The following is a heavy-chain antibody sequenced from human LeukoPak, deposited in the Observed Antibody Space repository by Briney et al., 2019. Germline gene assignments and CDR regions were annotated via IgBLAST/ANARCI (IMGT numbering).Heavy chain of an antibody. Sequence: GGSLRLSCTAPGFTFSSYAMYWVRQAPGKGLEWVSGIFGSGGSAHYADSVKGRFTISRDNSQNTVYLQMNSLRAEDTAVYYCGKTTTGYSSGRNPAWPVDYWGQGTLVTVSS. J-gene: IGHJ4*02. CDR3: GKTTTGYSSGRNPAWPVDY. D-gene: IGHD6-19*01. V-gene: IGHV3-23*01. CDR1: GFTFSSYA. CDR2: IFGSGGSA.